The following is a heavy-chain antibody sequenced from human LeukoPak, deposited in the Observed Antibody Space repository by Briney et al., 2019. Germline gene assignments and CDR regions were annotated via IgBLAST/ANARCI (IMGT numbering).Heavy chain of an antibody. V-gene: IGHV3-7*03. Sequence: GGSLRLSCAASGFIFSSYWMAWVRQAPGKGLEWVANIKEDGSEKNYVDSVKGRFTISKDNAKNSLYLQMNSLRAEDTAVYYCARGGGTEWLLVPFEYWGQGTLVTVSS. CDR2: IKEDGSEK. J-gene: IGHJ4*02. CDR1: GFIFSSYW. D-gene: IGHD3-22*01. CDR3: ARGGGTEWLLVPFEY.